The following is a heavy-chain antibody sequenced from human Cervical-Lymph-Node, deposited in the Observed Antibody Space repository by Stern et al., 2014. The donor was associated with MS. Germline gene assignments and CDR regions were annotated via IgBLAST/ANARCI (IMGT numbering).Heavy chain of an antibody. Sequence: EVQLVESGGRLVQPGGSLRLSCAASGFTFSSYAMSWVRQAPGQGLEWVSAISGSGDSTYDADSVKGRFTISRDNSKNTLYLQMNSLRADDTAVYYCAKEGILVASFDYWGQGTLVTVSS. CDR3: AKEGILVASFDY. CDR2: ISGSGDST. V-gene: IGHV3-23*04. CDR1: GFTFSSYA. J-gene: IGHJ4*02. D-gene: IGHD6-19*01.